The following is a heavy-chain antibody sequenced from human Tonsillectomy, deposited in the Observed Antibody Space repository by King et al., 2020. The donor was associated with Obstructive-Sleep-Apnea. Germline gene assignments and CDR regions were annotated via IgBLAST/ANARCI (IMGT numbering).Heavy chain of an antibody. V-gene: IGHV3-23*04. J-gene: IGHJ3*01. CDR3: AKDRYCSGGGCYTDAFDV. CDR2: IGGSDGDT. CDR1: GFTFSNYA. Sequence: QLVESGGGLVQPGGSLRLSCAASGFTFSNYALSWVRQAPGKGLEWFSVIGGSDGDTRYADSVRGRFTISRDNSKNTLYLEMNSLRAEDTAVYYCAKDRYCSGGGCYTDAFDVWGQGTMVTVSS. D-gene: IGHD2-15*01.